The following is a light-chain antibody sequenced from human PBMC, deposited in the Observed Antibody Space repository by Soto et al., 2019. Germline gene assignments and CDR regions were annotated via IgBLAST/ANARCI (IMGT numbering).Light chain of an antibody. CDR2: EVT. V-gene: IGLV2-23*02. Sequence: QSALTQPASVSGSPGQSITISCTGTNSDLGTYNLASWYQQHPGKAPKTIIYEVTKRPSGVSKRFSGSKSGNTASLTISGLQAEDEADYYCCSYVGSNIFYVFGTGTKVTVL. CDR1: NSDLGTYNL. J-gene: IGLJ1*01. CDR3: CSYVGSNIFYV.